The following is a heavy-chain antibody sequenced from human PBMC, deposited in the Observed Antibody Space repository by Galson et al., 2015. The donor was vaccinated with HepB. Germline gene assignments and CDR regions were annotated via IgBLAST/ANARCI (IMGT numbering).Heavy chain of an antibody. Sequence: QSGAEVKKPGESLKISCKGSGYSFTSYWIGWVRQMPGKGLEWMGIIYPGDSDTRYSPSFQGQVTISADKSISTAYLQWSSLKASDTAMDYCARRRITMVRGRETYYYYGMDVWGQGTTVTVSS. V-gene: IGHV5-51*03. J-gene: IGHJ6*02. CDR1: GYSFTSYW. CDR2: IYPGDSDT. D-gene: IGHD3-10*01. CDR3: ARRRITMVRGRETYYYYGMDV.